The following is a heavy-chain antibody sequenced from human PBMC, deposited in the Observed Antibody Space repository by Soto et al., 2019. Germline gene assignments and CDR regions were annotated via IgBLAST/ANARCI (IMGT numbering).Heavy chain of an antibody. CDR1: GGTFSSYT. CDR3: AREGYGSGNWWFDP. Sequence: QVQLVQSGAEVKKPGSSVKVSCKASGGTFSSYTISWVRQAPGQGLEWMGRIIPILGIANYAQKFQGRVTXXAXKXXSTAYMELSSLRSEDTAVYYCAREGYGSGNWWFDPWGQGTLVTVSS. CDR2: IIPILGIA. J-gene: IGHJ5*02. V-gene: IGHV1-69*08. D-gene: IGHD3-10*01.